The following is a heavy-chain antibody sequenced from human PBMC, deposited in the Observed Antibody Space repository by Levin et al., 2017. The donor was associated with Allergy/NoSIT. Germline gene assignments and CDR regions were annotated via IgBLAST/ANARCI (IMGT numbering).Heavy chain of an antibody. J-gene: IGHJ4*02. CDR3: AREGILCSSTTCPFDY. D-gene: IGHD2-2*01. CDR2: INPDSGGT. CDR1: KYTFTDYY. V-gene: IGHV1-2*02. Sequence: SCKASKYTFTDYYIHWVRQAPGLGLEWMGWINPDSGGTDYAQKFQGRVTMARDTSISTAYMELTNLRSDDTAVYYCAREGILCSSTTCPFDYWGQGTLVTVSS.